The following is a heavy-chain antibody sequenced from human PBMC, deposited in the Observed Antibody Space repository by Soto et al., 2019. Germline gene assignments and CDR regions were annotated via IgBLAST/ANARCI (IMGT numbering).Heavy chain of an antibody. CDR3: ARSGGYDPYYYYYYMDV. CDR2: ISSSSSTI. D-gene: IGHD5-12*01. J-gene: IGHJ6*03. CDR1: GFTFSSYS. Sequence: GGSLRLSCAASGFTFSSYSMNWVRQAPGKGLEWVSYISSSSSTIYYADSVKGRFTISRDNAKNSLYLQMNSLRAEDTAVYYGARSGGYDPYYYYYYMDVWGKGTTVTVSS. V-gene: IGHV3-48*01.